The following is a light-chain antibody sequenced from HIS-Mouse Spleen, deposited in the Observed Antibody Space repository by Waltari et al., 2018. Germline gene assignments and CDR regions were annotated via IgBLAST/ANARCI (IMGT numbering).Light chain of an antibody. CDR3: YSTDSSGNHRV. J-gene: IGLJ2*01. Sequence: SYELTQPPSVSVSPGQTARITCSGDALPNKYAYWYQQNAGQDPVLVIYEDSKRPSGIPERFSGSSSGTMATLTISGAQVEDEADYYCYSTDSSGNHRVFGGGTKLTVL. CDR1: ALPNKY. V-gene: IGLV3-10*01. CDR2: EDS.